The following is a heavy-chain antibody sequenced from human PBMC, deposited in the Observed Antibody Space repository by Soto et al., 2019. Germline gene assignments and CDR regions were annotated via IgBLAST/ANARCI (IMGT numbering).Heavy chain of an antibody. Sequence: GGSLRLSCAASGFTFSSYWMSWVRQAPGKGLEWVANIKQDGSDKYYVDSVKGRFTISRDNAKNSLYLQMNSLRAEDTAVYYCARDDEYSSSSYFDYWGQGTLVTVSS. J-gene: IGHJ4*02. D-gene: IGHD6-6*01. CDR3: ARDDEYSSSSYFDY. V-gene: IGHV3-7*01. CDR1: GFTFSSYW. CDR2: IKQDGSDK.